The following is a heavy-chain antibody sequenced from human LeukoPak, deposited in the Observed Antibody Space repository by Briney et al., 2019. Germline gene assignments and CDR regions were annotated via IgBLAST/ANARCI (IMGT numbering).Heavy chain of an antibody. CDR1: XFTFTSSA. CDR3: AASRQNYDFWSGSYYYYGMDV. J-gene: IGHJ6*02. Sequence: SVRXSXXXXXFTFTSSAMQWARQARGQRLEWIGWIFVGSGNTNYAQKFQERVTITRDRSTSTAYMELSSLRSEDTAVYYCAASRQNYDFWSGSYYYYGMDVWGQGTTVTVSS. V-gene: IGHV1-58*02. CDR2: IFVGSGNT. D-gene: IGHD3-3*01.